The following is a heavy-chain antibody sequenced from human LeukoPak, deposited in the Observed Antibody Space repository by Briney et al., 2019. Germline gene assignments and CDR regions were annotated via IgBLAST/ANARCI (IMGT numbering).Heavy chain of an antibody. V-gene: IGHV4-30-4*08. Sequence: SETLSLTCTVSGASISSDSYYWAWIRQPPGKGLEWIGYINYSGSTYYNPSLKSRVTISVDTSKNHFSLRLSSVTAADTAVYYCARYGSGSTWFDPWGQGTLVTVSS. CDR2: INYSGST. CDR3: ARYGSGSTWFDP. D-gene: IGHD3-10*01. J-gene: IGHJ5*02. CDR1: GASISSDSYY.